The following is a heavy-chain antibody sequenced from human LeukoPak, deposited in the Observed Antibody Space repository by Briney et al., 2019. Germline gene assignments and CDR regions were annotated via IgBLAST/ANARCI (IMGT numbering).Heavy chain of an antibody. CDR3: ASAFKYSSSSRVLEQENAFDI. CDR1: GFTFSSYW. CDR2: INSDGSST. Sequence: GGPLRLSCAASGFTFSSYWMHWVRQAPGKGLVWVSRINSDGSSTSYADSVKGPFTISRDNAKNTLYLQMNSLRAEDTAVYYCASAFKYSSSSRVLEQENAFDIWGQGTMVTVSS. V-gene: IGHV3-74*01. D-gene: IGHD6-13*01. J-gene: IGHJ3*02.